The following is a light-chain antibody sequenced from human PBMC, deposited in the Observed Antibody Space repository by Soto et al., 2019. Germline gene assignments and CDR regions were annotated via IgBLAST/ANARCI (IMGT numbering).Light chain of an antibody. CDR2: DAS. J-gene: IGKJ5*01. CDR3: QQYNTYST. CDR1: QNIRNW. Sequence: DIQMTQSASTLSASFGDSVTITCRASQNIRNWLAWYQQKPGKAPNPLIYDASSLKSGVPARFSGSASGTESTLTISSLKPDDFATYYCQQYNTYSTFGQGTRLEIK. V-gene: IGKV1-5*01.